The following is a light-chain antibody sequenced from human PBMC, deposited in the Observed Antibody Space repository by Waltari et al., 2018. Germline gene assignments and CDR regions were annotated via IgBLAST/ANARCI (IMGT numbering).Light chain of an antibody. CDR1: QNIFSW. Sequence: DFQMTQSPATLSDSVGDRVTITCRASQNIFSWLAWYQQKQGKAPKLLIYKASHLESGVPSRFSGRGFGTEFTLTINSLQPDDFATYYCQHYNSFSRTFGQGTKVDIK. CDR3: QHYNSFSRT. V-gene: IGKV1-5*03. CDR2: KAS. J-gene: IGKJ1*01.